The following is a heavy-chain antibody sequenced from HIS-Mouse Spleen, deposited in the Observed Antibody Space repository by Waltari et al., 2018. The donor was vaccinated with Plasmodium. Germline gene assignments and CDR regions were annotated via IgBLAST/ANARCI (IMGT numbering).Heavy chain of an antibody. Sequence: QLQLQESGPGLVKPSETLSLTCTVSGGSISSSSYYWGWIRQPPGKGLEWIGSIYYSGSTNYTPALKSRVTISVDTSKNQFSLKLSSVTAADTAVYYCARLSIAVAGNFDYWGQGTLVTVSS. V-gene: IGHV4-39*01. J-gene: IGHJ4*02. CDR2: IYYSGST. CDR1: GGSISSSSYY. CDR3: ARLSIAVAGNFDY. D-gene: IGHD6-19*01.